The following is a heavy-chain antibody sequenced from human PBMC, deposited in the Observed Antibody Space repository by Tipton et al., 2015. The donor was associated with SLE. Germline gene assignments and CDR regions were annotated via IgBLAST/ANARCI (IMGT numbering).Heavy chain of an antibody. D-gene: IGHD4-17*01. CDR3: AREGEVTTSPYYFDY. CDR1: GYSISSGYY. J-gene: IGHJ4*02. CDR2: IYHSGST. Sequence: LRLSCAVSGYSISSGYYWGWIRLPPGKGLEWIGSIYHSGSTYYNPSLKSRVTISVDTSKNQFSLKLSSVTAADTAVYYCAREGEVTTSPYYFDYWGQGTLVTVSS. V-gene: IGHV4-38-2*02.